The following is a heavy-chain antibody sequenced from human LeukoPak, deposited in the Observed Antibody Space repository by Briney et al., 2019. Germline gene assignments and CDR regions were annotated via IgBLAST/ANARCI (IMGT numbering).Heavy chain of an antibody. CDR1: GFTFSSYW. D-gene: IGHD3-10*01. CDR3: ARANYYGSGSFFDY. Sequence: PGGSLRLSCAASGFTFSSYWMSWVRQAPGKGLEWVANIKQDGSEKYYVDSVKGRFTISRDNAKNSLYLQMNSLRVEDTAVYYCARANYYGSGSFFDYWGQGTLVTVSS. V-gene: IGHV3-7*01. J-gene: IGHJ4*02. CDR2: IKQDGSEK.